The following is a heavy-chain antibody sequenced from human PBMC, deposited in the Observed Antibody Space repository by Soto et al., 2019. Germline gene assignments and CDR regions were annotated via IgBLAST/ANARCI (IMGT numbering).Heavy chain of an antibody. CDR2: IYDSGST. Sequence: QVQLHESGPGLVKPSQPLSLTCTIAGGSISSGDYYWSWIRQPPRKGLEWIGHIYDSGSTYNNPSLNSRVTISIDPSENQFSLNLRSVTAADTAVYYCARGLSGDKVDSWGQGTLVTVSS. J-gene: IGHJ4*02. CDR3: ARGLSGDKVDS. D-gene: IGHD1-1*01. CDR1: GGSISSGDYY. V-gene: IGHV4-30-4*01.